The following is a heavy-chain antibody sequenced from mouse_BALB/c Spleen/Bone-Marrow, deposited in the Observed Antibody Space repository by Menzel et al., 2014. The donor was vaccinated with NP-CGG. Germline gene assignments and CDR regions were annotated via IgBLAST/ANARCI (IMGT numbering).Heavy chain of an antibody. J-gene: IGHJ2*01. V-gene: IGHV1S137*01. CDR1: GYTFTDYA. CDR2: ISSSYGDA. Sequence: VQLVESGAELVRPGVSVKISCKGSGYTFTDYAMHWVKQSHAKSLEWIGIISSSYGDATYNQKFKGKATMTVDKSSNTAYMELARLTSEDSAIYYCARGLSYYYGTSYYFYYWGQGTTLTVSS. CDR3: ARGLSYYYGTSYYFYY. D-gene: IGHD1-1*01.